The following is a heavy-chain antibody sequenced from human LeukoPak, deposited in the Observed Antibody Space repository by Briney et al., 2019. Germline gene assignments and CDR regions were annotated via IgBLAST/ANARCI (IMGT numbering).Heavy chain of an antibody. CDR1: GFTFGDYA. CDR3: TRDLRGGDYDPFLYYYYYYGMDV. Sequence: GGSLRLSCTASGFTFGDYAMSWVRQAPGKGLEWVGFIRSKAYGGTTEYAASVKGRFTISRDDSKSIAYLQMTSLKTEDTAVYYCTRDLRGGDYDPFLYYYYYYGMDVWGQGTTVTVSS. V-gene: IGHV3-49*04. J-gene: IGHJ6*02. CDR2: IRSKAYGGTT. D-gene: IGHD2-21*02.